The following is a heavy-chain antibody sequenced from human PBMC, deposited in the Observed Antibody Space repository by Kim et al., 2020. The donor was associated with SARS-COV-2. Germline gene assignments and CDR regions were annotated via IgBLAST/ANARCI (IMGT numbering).Heavy chain of an antibody. Sequence: ASVKVSCKASGYAFTTYYIHWVRQAPGQGLEWMGRIAPMSGATIYAQKFYGRVSMTTDMSISTAYMELSGLRSDDTAMFYCARSCYQASYSCEARHFDFWGQGTPVTVSS. CDR1: GYAFTTYY. D-gene: IGHD3-16*02. J-gene: IGHJ4*02. CDR3: ARSCYQASYSCEARHFDF. CDR2: IAPMSGAT. V-gene: IGHV1-2*06.